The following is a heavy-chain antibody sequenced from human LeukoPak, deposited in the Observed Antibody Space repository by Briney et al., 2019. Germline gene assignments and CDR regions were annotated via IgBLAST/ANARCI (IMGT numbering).Heavy chain of an antibody. J-gene: IGHJ4*02. CDR2: ISGSGGST. CDR1: GFTFSNYA. CDR3: ATRGVGGSPYYFDY. Sequence: AGGSLRLSCAASGFTFSNYAMSWVRQAPGKGLEWVSLISGSGGSTYYGDSVKGRFTISRDNSKNTLCVEMNSLRADDTAVYYCATRGVGGSPYYFDYWGQGTLVTVSS. V-gene: IGHV3-23*01. D-gene: IGHD1-26*01.